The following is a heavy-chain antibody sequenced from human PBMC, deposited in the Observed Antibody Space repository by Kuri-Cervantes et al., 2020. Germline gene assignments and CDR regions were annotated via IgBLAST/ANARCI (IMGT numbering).Heavy chain of an antibody. CDR1: GFTFTTYN. D-gene: IGHD2-2*01. V-gene: IGHV3-21*04. J-gene: IGHJ4*02. CDR3: AKIPNIVVVPAAIKLFFDY. CDR2: ISSSSSYI. Sequence: GGSLRLSCAASGFTFTTYNMNWVRQAPGRGLEWVSFISSSSSYIYYTASVKGRFTISRDNAKNSLFLQMNSLRAEDTAVYYCAKIPNIVVVPAAIKLFFDYWGQGTLVTVSS.